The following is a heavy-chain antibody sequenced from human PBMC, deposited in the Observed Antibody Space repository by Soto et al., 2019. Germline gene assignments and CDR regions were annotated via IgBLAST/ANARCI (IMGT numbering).Heavy chain of an antibody. Sequence: EVQLVESGGGLVRPGGSLRLSCAASGLAFRSFLMSWVRQAPGGGLEWVANINQDGRDTYYSDSVRDRFTSPRDNAANSLFLHMNSLGAEDTAVYYCATYYDDEWESYRHGYWGQGTLVTVSS. D-gene: IGHD3-16*02. CDR3: ATYYDDEWESYRHGY. CDR2: INQDGRDT. J-gene: IGHJ4*02. V-gene: IGHV3-7*01. CDR1: GLAFRSFL.